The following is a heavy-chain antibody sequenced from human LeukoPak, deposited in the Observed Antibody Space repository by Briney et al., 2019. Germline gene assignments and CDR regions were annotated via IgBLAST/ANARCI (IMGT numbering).Heavy chain of an antibody. J-gene: IGHJ3*02. D-gene: IGHD2-8*01. CDR1: GFTFSSYA. CDR2: ISYDGSNK. Sequence: QTGGSLRLSCAASGFTFSSYAMHWVRQAPGKGLEWVAVISYDGSNKYYADSVKGRFTISRDNSKNTLYLQMNSLRAEDTAVYHCARNGVDSTYDIWGQGTVVTVSS. CDR3: ARNGVDSTYDI. V-gene: IGHV3-30-3*01.